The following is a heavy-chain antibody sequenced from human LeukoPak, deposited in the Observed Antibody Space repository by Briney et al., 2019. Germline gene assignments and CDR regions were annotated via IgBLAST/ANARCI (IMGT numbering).Heavy chain of an antibody. CDR3: ARGTKLTTAADFDY. Sequence: ASVKVSCKASAYTFTSYYIHWVRQAPGQGLEWMGMINPSGGSTNYAQKFQGRVTMTRDTSITTASLELSSLRSDDTAVFYCARGTKLTTAADFDYWGQGTLVTVSS. CDR2: INPSGGST. V-gene: IGHV1-2*02. J-gene: IGHJ4*02. D-gene: IGHD2-2*01. CDR1: AYTFTSYY.